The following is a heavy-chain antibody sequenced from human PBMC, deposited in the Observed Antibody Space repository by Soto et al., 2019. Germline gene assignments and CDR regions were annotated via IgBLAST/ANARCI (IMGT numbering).Heavy chain of an antibody. CDR3: ARAPVGLDTISYFDY. D-gene: IGHD3-3*01. V-gene: IGHV4-30-4*01. J-gene: IGHJ4*02. Sequence: PSETLSLTCTVSGDSVSSVGFHWAWLRRPPGKGLEWIGYIYNGGSTYYSPSLESRMHMSLDETRNHYSLRLTSVTAADTAVYFCARAPVGLDTISYFDYWGQEKLVTVSS. CDR1: GDSVSSVGFH. CDR2: IYNGGST.